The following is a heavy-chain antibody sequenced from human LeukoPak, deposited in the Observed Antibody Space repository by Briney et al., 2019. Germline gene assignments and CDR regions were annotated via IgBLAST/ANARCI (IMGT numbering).Heavy chain of an antibody. CDR3: ARDGRGGDFDWLPAGDFDY. CDR1: GFTFSSYE. D-gene: IGHD3-9*01. J-gene: IGHJ4*02. CDR2: ISSSGSTI. Sequence: PGGSLRLSCAASGFTFSSYEMNWVRQAPGKGLEWVSYISSSGSTIYYADSVKGRFTISRDNAKNSLYLQMNSLRAEDTAVYYCARDGRGGDFDWLPAGDFDYWGQGTLVTVSS. V-gene: IGHV3-48*03.